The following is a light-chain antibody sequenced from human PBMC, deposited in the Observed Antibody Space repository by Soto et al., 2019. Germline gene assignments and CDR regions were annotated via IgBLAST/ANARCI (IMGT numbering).Light chain of an antibody. CDR3: QQGYNSPFN. J-gene: IGKJ2*01. Sequence: DIQMTQSQSSLSASVGDKVTITCRASQTISRDLNWYQQKAGKAPRVLIYSAATLQSGVPQRFSGSGSVTHLTLTISSLQPDYFEHYLCQQGYNSPFNFGQENKVEMK. CDR2: SAA. V-gene: IGKV1-39*01. CDR1: QTISRD.